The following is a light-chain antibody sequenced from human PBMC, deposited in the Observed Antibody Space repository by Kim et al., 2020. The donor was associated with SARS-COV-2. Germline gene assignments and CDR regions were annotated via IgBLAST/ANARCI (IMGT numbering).Light chain of an antibody. Sequence: ALGQTVRLTCQGDSLRNYYATWYQQRPGQAPVLVLYGKYNRPSGIPDRFSGSASGNTASLTITGAQAEDEADYYCNSRDSSGDHVVFGGGTKSPS. V-gene: IGLV3-19*01. CDR3: NSRDSSGDHVV. CDR1: SLRNYY. CDR2: GKY. J-gene: IGLJ3*02.